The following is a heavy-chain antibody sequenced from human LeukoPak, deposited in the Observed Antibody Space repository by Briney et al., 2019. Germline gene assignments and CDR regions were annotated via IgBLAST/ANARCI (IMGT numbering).Heavy chain of an antibody. CDR1: GVSVSSYS. CDR2: ISDSGST. J-gene: IGHJ4*02. V-gene: IGHV4-59*02. Sequence: PSETLSLTCSVSGVSVSSYSWSWIRQPPGKGLEYFGHISDSGSTTYNPSLKSRVSISVDTSKDQFSLKLRSVTAADTAVYYCATVAVIRGVTYFDYWGQGTLVTVSS. D-gene: IGHD3-10*01. CDR3: ATVAVIRGVTYFDY.